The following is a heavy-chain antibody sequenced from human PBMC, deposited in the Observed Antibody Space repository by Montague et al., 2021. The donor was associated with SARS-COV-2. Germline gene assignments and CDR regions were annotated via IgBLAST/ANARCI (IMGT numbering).Heavy chain of an antibody. V-gene: IGHV4-59*01. CDR1: GSSISSYY. CDR3: ARDTLGDYYYYGMDV. Sequence: SETLSLTCTVSGSSISSYYWSWIRQPPGKGLEWIGYIYYSGSTNYNPSLKSRVTISVDTSRNQFSLKLSSVTAADTAVYYCARDTLGDYYYYGMDVWGQGTTVTVSS. J-gene: IGHJ6*02. CDR2: IYYSGST.